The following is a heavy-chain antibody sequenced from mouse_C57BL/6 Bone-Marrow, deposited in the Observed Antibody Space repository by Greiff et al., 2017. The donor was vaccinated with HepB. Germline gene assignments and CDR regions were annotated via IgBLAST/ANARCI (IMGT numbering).Heavy chain of an antibody. J-gene: IGHJ2*01. V-gene: IGHV1-81*01. CDR1: GYTFTSYG. CDR3: ARFYDGYYGYFDY. D-gene: IGHD2-3*01. Sequence: LEESGAELARPGASVKLSCKASGYTFTSYGISWVKQRTGQGLEWIGEIYPRSGNTYYNEKFKGKATLTADKSSSTAYMELRSLTSEDSAVYFCARFYDGYYGYFDYWGQGTTLTVSS. CDR2: IYPRSGNT.